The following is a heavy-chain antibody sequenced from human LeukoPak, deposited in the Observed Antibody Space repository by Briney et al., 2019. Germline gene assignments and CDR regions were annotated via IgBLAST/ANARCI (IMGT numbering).Heavy chain of an antibody. CDR1: GFTFSSYA. D-gene: IGHD2-15*01. J-gene: IGHJ4*02. Sequence: GGSLRLSCAASGFTFSSYAMSWVRQAPGKGLEWVSAISGSGGSTYYADSVKGRFTISRDNSKNTLYLQMNSLRAEDTAVYYCAKDRGCSGGSCSSFDYWGQGTLVTVSS. CDR3: AKDRGCSGGSCSSFDY. CDR2: ISGSGGST. V-gene: IGHV3-23*01.